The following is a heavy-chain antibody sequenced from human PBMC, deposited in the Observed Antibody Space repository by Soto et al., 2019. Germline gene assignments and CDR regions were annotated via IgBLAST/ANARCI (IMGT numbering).Heavy chain of an antibody. V-gene: IGHV4-39*01. CDR3: ARHTYYYDSSGYYLAELNWFDP. CDR2: IYYSGST. Sequence: NPSETLSLTCTASGGSISSSSYYWGWIRQPPGKGLEWIGSIYYSGSTYYNPSLKSRVTISVDTSKNQFSLKLSSVTAADTAVYYCARHTYYYDSSGYYLAELNWFDPWGQGTLVTVSS. CDR1: GGSISSSSYY. J-gene: IGHJ5*02. D-gene: IGHD3-22*01.